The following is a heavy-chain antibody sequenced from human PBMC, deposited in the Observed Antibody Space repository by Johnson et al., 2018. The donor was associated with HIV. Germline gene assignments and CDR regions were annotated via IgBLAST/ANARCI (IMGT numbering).Heavy chain of an antibody. CDR2: ISYDGSDK. J-gene: IGHJ3*02. CDR3: CYGSGTYDGPAFDI. D-gene: IGHD3-10*01. Sequence: QVQLVESGGGVVQPGRSLRLSCAASGFTFSSYAMHWVRQAPAKGLEWVAAISYDGSDKYHADSVKGRFTISRDNSKNTLYLQMNSLIPEDTAVYYCCYGSGTYDGPAFDIWGQGTMVTVSS. CDR1: GFTFSSYA. V-gene: IGHV3-30*04.